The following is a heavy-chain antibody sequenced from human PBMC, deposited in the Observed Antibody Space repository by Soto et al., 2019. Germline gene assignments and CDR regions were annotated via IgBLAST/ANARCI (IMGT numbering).Heavy chain of an antibody. V-gene: IGHV3-23*01. Sequence: EVQLLESGGGLVQPGGSLGLSCAGSGFNFSSFAMTRVRQAPGKGLEWVSTISGSGGSRFYADSVKGRFTLTRDNSKDTVYLQMNSLRVEDTAFYYCAKEGTAEWIHYYYPTDVWGRGTPVTVSS. CDR3: AKEGTAEWIHYYYPTDV. CDR2: ISGSGGSR. CDR1: GFNFSSFA. D-gene: IGHD5-18*01. J-gene: IGHJ6*02.